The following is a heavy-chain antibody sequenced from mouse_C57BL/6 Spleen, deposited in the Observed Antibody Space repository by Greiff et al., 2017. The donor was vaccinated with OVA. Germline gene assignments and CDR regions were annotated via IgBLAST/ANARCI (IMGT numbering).Heavy chain of an antibody. D-gene: IGHD4-1*01. Sequence: EVQLVESEGGLVQPGSSMKLSCTASGFTFSDYYMAWVRQVPEKGLEWVANINYDGSSTYYLDSLKSRFIISRDNAKNILYLQMSSLKSEDTATYYCAALTGGYWGQGTTFTVSS. CDR3: AALTGGY. CDR1: GFTFSDYY. V-gene: IGHV5-16*01. CDR2: INYDGSST. J-gene: IGHJ2*01.